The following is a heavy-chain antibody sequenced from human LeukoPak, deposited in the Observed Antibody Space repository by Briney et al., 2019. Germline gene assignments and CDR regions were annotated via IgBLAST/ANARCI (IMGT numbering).Heavy chain of an antibody. J-gene: IGHJ4*02. V-gene: IGHV1-69*04. Sequence: SVKVSCKASGGTFSSYAISWVRQAPGQGLEWMGRIIPILGIADYAQKFQGRVTITADKSTSTAYMELSSLRSEDTAVYYCARARLMVYADYWGQGTLVTVSS. CDR2: IIPILGIA. CDR3: ARARLMVYADY. CDR1: GGTFSSYA. D-gene: IGHD2-8*01.